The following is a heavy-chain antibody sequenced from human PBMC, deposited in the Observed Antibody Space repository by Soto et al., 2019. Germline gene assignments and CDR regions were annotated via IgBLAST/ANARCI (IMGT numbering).Heavy chain of an antibody. J-gene: IGHJ6*02. CDR3: ASKSHVDTDITYYYYGMDV. Sequence: GXSVKVSCKASGGTLSSYAMSWVRQAPGQGLEWMGGIIPIFGTANYAQKFQGRVTITADESTSTAYMELSSLRSEDTAVYYCASKSHVDTDITYYYYGMDVWGQGTTVTGSS. CDR2: IIPIFGTA. V-gene: IGHV1-69*01. D-gene: IGHD5-18*01. CDR1: GGTLSSYA.